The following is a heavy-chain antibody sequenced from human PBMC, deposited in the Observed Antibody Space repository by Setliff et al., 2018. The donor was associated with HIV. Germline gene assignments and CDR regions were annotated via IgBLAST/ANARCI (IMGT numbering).Heavy chain of an antibody. D-gene: IGHD3-3*01. Sequence: ASVKVSCKASGYTFTSYYMNWVRQAPGQGLEWMGIINPSGGSSTYAQKFQGRVAMTRDTSTSTVYMELSSLRSEDTAVYYCARDRVRITIFGANDASDIWGQGIMVTVSS. CDR3: ARDRVRITIFGANDASDI. J-gene: IGHJ3*02. V-gene: IGHV1-46*01. CDR1: GYTFTSYY. CDR2: INPSGGSS.